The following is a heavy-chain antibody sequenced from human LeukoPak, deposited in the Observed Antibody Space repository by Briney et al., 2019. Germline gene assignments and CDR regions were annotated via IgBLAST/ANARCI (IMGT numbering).Heavy chain of an antibody. V-gene: IGHV4-59*01. J-gene: IGHJ4*02. CDR3: VLGARTSGY. D-gene: IGHD1-26*01. CDR2: IHDSGTT. CDR1: GVSIITYF. Sequence: KTSETLSLTCTVSGVSIITYFWTWIRQPPGKGLEWIGNIHDSGTTNYNPSRKSRVTMSVGTSKNQFSLKLSSVTAADTAMYYCVLGARTSGYWGQGTLVTVSS.